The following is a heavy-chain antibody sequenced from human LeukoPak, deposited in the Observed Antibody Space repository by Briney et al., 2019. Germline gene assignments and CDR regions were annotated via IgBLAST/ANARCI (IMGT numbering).Heavy chain of an antibody. V-gene: IGHV4-34*01. Sequence: SETLSLTCAVYGGSFSGYYWSWIRQPPGKGLEWIGEINHSGSTNYNPSLKSRVTISVDTSKNQFSLKLSSVTAADTAVYYCARDSVTNPTDAFDIRGQGTMVTVYS. CDR3: ARDSVTNPTDAFDI. CDR2: INHSGST. CDR1: GGSFSGYY. J-gene: IGHJ3*02. D-gene: IGHD4-17*01.